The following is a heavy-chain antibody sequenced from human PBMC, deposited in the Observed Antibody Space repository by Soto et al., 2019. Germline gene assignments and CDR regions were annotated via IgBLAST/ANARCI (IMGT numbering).Heavy chain of an antibody. J-gene: IGHJ5*02. CDR3: ARAGVVRGTGWFDP. D-gene: IGHD3-10*01. Sequence: QVQLVQSGAEVKKPGSSVKVSCKASGGTFSSYTISWVRQAPGQGLEWMGRIIPILGIANYAQKFQGRVTITADKSTSTAYMGLSSLRSEDTAVYYCARAGVVRGTGWFDPWGQGTLVTVSS. CDR1: GGTFSSYT. CDR2: IIPILGIA. V-gene: IGHV1-69*02.